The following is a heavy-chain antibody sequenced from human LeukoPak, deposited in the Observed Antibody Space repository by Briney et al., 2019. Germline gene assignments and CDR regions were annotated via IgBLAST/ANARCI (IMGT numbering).Heavy chain of an antibody. CDR3: ARDPGDYYGSGSSDAFDI. V-gene: IGHV3-33*01. CDR2: IWYDGSNK. Sequence: GRSLRLSCAASGFTFSSYGMHWVRQAPGKGLEWVAVIWYDGSNKYYADSVKGRFTISRDNSKNTLYLQMSSLRAEDTAVYYCARDPGDYYGSGSSDAFDIWGQGTMVTVSS. J-gene: IGHJ3*02. D-gene: IGHD3-10*01. CDR1: GFTFSSYG.